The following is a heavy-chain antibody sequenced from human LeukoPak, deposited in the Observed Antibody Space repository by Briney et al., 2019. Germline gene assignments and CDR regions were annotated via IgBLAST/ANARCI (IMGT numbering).Heavy chain of an antibody. J-gene: IGHJ6*03. D-gene: IGHD2-2*01. CDR1: GFTFSSYE. CDR2: ISSSGSTI. CDR3: ATQGGIVVPAARKKYYYYYMDV. V-gene: IGHV3-48*03. Sequence: GGSLRLSCAASGFTFSSYEMNWVRQAPGKGLEWVSYISSSGSTIYYADSVKGRFTISRDNAKNSLYLQMNSLRAEDTAVYYCATQGGIVVPAARKKYYYYYMDVWGKGTTVTISS.